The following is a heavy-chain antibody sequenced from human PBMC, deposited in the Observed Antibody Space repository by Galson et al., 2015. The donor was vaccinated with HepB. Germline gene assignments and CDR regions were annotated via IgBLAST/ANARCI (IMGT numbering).Heavy chain of an antibody. CDR2: ISSSGGFT. V-gene: IGHV3-23*01. D-gene: IGHD3-16*02. Sequence: SLRLSCAASGFAFNNAWMNWVRQAPGKGLQWVSGISSSGGFTYYADSVKGRFTISRDNSKNTLYLQLNSLRAEDTAVYYCAKDKDYVWGSYRYPDWFDPWGQGTLVTVSS. CDR1: GFAFNNAW. CDR3: AKDKDYVWGSYRYPDWFDP. J-gene: IGHJ5*02.